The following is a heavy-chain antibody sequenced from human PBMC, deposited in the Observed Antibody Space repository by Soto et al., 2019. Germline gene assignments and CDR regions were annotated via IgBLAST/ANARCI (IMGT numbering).Heavy chain of an antibody. V-gene: IGHV1-2*04. J-gene: IGHJ6*02. D-gene: IGHD3-3*01. CDR1: GYTFISYY. CDR2: INPNSGGT. Sequence: ASVKVSCKSSGYTFISYYIHCVRQAPGHGLEWMGIINPNSGGTNYAQKFQGWVTMTRDTSISTAYMELSRLRSDDTAVYYCARGNRDDFWSGYPNGYYGMDVWGQGTTVTVSS. CDR3: ARGNRDDFWSGYPNGYYGMDV.